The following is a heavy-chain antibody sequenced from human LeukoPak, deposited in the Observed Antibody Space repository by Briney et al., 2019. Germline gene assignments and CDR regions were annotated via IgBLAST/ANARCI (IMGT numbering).Heavy chain of an antibody. J-gene: IGHJ3*02. CDR1: GFTFSSHS. Sequence: PGGSLRLSCAASGFTFSSHSMNWVRQAPGKGLEWVSSISSSSSYIYYADSVKGRFTISRDNAKNSLYLQMNSLRAEDTAVYYCARYRSGYFVEHDAFDIWGQGTMVTVSS. D-gene: IGHD3-22*01. V-gene: IGHV3-21*01. CDR2: ISSSSSYI. CDR3: ARYRSGYFVEHDAFDI.